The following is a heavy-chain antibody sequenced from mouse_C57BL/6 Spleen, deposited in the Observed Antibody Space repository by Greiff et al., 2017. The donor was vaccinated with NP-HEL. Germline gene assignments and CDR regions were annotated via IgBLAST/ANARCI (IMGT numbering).Heavy chain of an antibody. D-gene: IGHD2-4*01. CDR2: ISSGGSYT. CDR3: ARTDYDDGGYAMDY. J-gene: IGHJ4*01. V-gene: IGHV5-6*01. CDR1: GFTFSSYG. Sequence: EVMLVESGGDLVKPGGSLKLSCAASGFTFSSYGMSWVRQTPDKRLEWVATISSGGSYTYYPDSVKGRFTISRDNAKNTLYLQMSSLKSEDTAMYYCARTDYDDGGYAMDYWGQGTSVTVSS.